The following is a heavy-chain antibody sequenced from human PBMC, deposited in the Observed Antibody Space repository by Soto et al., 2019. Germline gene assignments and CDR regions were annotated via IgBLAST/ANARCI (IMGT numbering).Heavy chain of an antibody. CDR2: IYYSGST. V-gene: IGHV4-59*01. J-gene: IGHJ6*03. CDR1: GGSISSYY. Sequence: SETLSLTCTVSGGSISSYYWSWIRQPPGKGLEWIGYIYYSGSTNYNPSLKSRVTISVDTSKNQFSLKLSSVTAADTAVYYCARLEIAARPYYMDVWGKGTTVTVSS. CDR3: ARLEIAARPYYMDV. D-gene: IGHD6-6*01.